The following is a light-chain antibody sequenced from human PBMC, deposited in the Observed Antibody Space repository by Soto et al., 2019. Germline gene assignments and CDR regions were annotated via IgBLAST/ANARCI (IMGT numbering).Light chain of an antibody. CDR1: QDISNY. V-gene: IGKV1-33*01. CDR2: DES. CDR3: QQYDNLPLT. Sequence: DIQMTQSPSSLSASVGDRGTISCQASQDISNYLNWYQQKPGKAPKLLIYDESNLETWVPSRFSGSGSGTDFTFTISSLQPEDIATYYCQQYDNLPLTFGGGTKVEIK. J-gene: IGKJ4*01.